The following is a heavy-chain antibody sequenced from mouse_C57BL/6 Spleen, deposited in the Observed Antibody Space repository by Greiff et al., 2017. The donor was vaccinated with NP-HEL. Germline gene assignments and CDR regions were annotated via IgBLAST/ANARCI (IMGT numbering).Heavy chain of an antibody. Sequence: QVQLQQSGAELVKPGASVKLSCKASGSTFTEYTIHWVKQRSGQGLEWIGWFYPGSGSIKYNEKFKDKATLTADRSSSTVYMELSRLTSEDSAVYFCARHEDDYDVGYYAMDYWGQGTSVTVSS. CDR1: GSTFTEYT. D-gene: IGHD2-4*01. V-gene: IGHV1-62-2*01. CDR2: FYPGSGSI. J-gene: IGHJ4*01. CDR3: ARHEDDYDVGYYAMDY.